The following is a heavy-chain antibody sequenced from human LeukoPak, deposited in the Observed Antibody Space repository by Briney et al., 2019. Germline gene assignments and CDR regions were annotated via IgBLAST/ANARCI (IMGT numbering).Heavy chain of an antibody. Sequence: PSETLSLTCSVSGGSVTSGSYYWSWIRQPPGKGLEWIGYIYYSGSTNYNPSLKSRVTISVDTSKNQFSLKLSSVTAADTAVYYCATHRAPWEYSGSYYYWGQGTLVTVSS. CDR3: ATHRAPWEYSGSYYY. D-gene: IGHD1-26*01. CDR1: GGSVTSGSYY. CDR2: IYYSGST. J-gene: IGHJ4*02. V-gene: IGHV4-61*01.